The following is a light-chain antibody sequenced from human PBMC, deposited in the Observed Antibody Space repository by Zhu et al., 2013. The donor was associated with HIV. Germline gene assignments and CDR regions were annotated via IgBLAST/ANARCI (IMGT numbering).Light chain of an antibody. J-gene: IGKJ5*01. V-gene: IGKV4-1*01. Sequence: DIAMTQSPDSLAVSLGERATIHCKSSQNILYSFNKMNYLAWYQVKPGQPPKLLIYWASTRESGVPDRFSGSGSGTDFTLTITSLQAEDVAVYYCQQYYNTPITFGQGTRLEIK. CDR2: WAS. CDR3: QQYYNTPIT. CDR1: QNILYSFNKMNY.